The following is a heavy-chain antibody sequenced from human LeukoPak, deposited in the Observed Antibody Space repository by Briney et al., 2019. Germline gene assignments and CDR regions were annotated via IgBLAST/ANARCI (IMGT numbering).Heavy chain of an antibody. CDR2: INTSGST. V-gene: IGHV4-61*02. CDR3: ARDYGDV. J-gene: IGHJ6*04. D-gene: IGHD3-16*01. Sequence: SETLSLTCTVSGGSISSGSYYWRWIRQPAGKGLEWIGRINTSGSTNNNPSLKSRVTISVDTSKNQFSLNLSSVTAADTAVYYCARDYGDVWGEGTTVTVSS. CDR1: GGSISSGSYY.